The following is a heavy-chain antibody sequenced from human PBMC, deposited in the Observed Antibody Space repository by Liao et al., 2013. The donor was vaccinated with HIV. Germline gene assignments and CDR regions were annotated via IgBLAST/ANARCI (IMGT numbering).Heavy chain of an antibody. D-gene: IGHD3-10*01. Sequence: QVQLQQWGTGLLKPSETLSLTCGVSGVSLDGYYCSWIRQSPGKGLEWIGEVNHSGLTNYNPSLKTRVTISVDTSKSQFSLIMYSMTAADTGVYYCARLDTMLPGVVITPDYWGQGTLVTVSS. V-gene: IGHV4-34*01. CDR1: GVSLDGYY. CDR3: ARLDTMLPGVVITPDY. CDR2: VNHSGLT. J-gene: IGHJ4*02.